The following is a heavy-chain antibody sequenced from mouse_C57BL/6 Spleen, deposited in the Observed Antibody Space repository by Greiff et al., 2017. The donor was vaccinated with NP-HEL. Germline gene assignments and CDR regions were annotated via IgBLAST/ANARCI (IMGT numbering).Heavy chain of an antibody. J-gene: IGHJ4*01. CDR1: GFTFSSYA. CDR3: ARGGDYDADYYAMDY. D-gene: IGHD2-4*01. Sequence: EVKVVESGGGLVKPGGSLKLSCAASGFTFSSYAMSWVRQTPEKRLEWVATISDGGSYTYYPDNVKGRFTISRDNAKNNLYLQMSHLKSEDTAMYYCARGGDYDADYYAMDYWGQGTSVTVSS. CDR2: ISDGGSYT. V-gene: IGHV5-4*03.